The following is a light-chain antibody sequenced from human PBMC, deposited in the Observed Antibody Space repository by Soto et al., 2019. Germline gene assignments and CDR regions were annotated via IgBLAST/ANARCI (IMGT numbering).Light chain of an antibody. V-gene: IGKV3-15*01. J-gene: IGKJ2*01. CDR2: GAS. CDR1: QSVSSN. CDR3: QQYYDCHPLYT. Sequence: EIVMTQSPATLSVSPGERATLSCRASQSVSSNLAWYQQKPGQAPRVLIYGASTRATGIRARFSGSGSGTEFAFTIGSLESDDFSVFYCQQYYDCHPLYTFGHGTKLEIK.